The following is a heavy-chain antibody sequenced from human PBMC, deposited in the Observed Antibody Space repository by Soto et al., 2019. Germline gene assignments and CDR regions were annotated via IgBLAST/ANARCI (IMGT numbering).Heavy chain of an antibody. V-gene: IGHV1-3*01. CDR2: INAGNGNT. CDR3: ARGIGGYFGVDYYYGMDV. J-gene: IGHJ6*02. CDR1: GYTFTSYA. Sequence: ASVKVSCKASGYTFTSYAMHWVRQAPGQRLEWMGWINAGNGNTKYSQKFQGRVTITRDTSASTAYMELRSLRSDDTAVYYCARGIGGYFGVDYYYGMDVWGQGTTVTVSS. D-gene: IGHD3-16*01.